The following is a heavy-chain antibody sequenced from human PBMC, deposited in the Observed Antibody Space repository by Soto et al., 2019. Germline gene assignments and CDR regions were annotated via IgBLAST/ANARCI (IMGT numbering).Heavy chain of an antibody. D-gene: IGHD6-13*01. J-gene: IGHJ4*02. V-gene: IGHV3-30-3*01. CDR2: ISYDGSNK. CDR1: GFTFSSYA. CDR3: ARAYSSSEYYFDY. Sequence: PGGSLRLSCAASGFTFSSYAMHWVRQAPGKGLEWVAVISYDGSNKYYADSVKGRFTISRDNSKNTLYLQMNSLRAEDTAVYYCARAYSSSEYYFDYWGQGTLVTVSS.